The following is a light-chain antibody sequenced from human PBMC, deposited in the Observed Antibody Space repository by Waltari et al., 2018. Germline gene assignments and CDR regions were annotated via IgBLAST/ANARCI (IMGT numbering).Light chain of an antibody. V-gene: IGKV3-20*01. Sequence: VLTQSPAALSSSPREGATLSSRDSQRLHKNYLAWYQQNPGQPPRLLSYGGSSRAAGIPVRFSGSGSGTDFTHTISRLDPEDFAIYYCQQYGRSVMYTFGQGTKLEIK. CDR2: GGS. CDR1: QRLHKNY. J-gene: IGKJ2*01. CDR3: QQYGRSVMYT.